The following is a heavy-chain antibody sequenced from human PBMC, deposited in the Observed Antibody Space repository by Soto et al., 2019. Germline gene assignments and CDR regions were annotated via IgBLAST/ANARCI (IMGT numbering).Heavy chain of an antibody. CDR3: AREGWYIVATPFKGYRDACDI. Sequence: EVQLVESGGGLVQPGGSLRPSCAASGFTFSSYSMNWVRQAPGKGLEWVSYISRSSSTIYYADSVKGRFTISRDNAKNSLYRQMNSLGADDPAVYYCAREGWYIVATPFKGYRDACDILGQGTMVTVSS. V-gene: IGHV3-48*01. CDR1: GFTFSSYS. J-gene: IGHJ3*02. D-gene: IGHD5-12*01. CDR2: ISRSSSTI.